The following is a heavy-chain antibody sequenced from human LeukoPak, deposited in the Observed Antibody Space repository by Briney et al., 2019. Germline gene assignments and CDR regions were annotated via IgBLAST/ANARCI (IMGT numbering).Heavy chain of an antibody. V-gene: IGHV3-33*01. Sequence: GSLRLSCAASGFIFSSYGMHWVRQAPGKGLEWVAVIWNDGGRKYHADSVKGRFAISRDNSKNTLYLQMNSLRAEDTAVYYCARDHSGAYYYLDYWGQGTLVTVSS. CDR3: ARDHSGAYYYLDY. D-gene: IGHD3-22*01. CDR2: IWNDGGRK. CDR1: GFIFSSYG. J-gene: IGHJ4*02.